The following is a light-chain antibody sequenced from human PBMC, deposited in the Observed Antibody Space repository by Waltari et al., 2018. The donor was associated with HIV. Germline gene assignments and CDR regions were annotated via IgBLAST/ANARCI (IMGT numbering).Light chain of an antibody. CDR1: ESLLHSDGNTY. CDR3: MQGTHWPPCT. CDR2: KVS. J-gene: IGKJ2*02. V-gene: IGKV2-30*02. Sequence: DVVMTQSPLSLPVTLGQPASISCRSSESLLHSDGNTYLNWFLQRPGQSPRRLIYKVSNRDFGVPARFSGSGSGTDFTLKISRVEAEDVGIYYCMQGTHWPPCTFGQGTKLEIK.